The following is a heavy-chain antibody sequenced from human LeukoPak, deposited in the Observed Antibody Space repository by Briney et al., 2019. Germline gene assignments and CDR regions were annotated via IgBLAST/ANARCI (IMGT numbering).Heavy chain of an antibody. Sequence: PSETLSLTCTVSGDSMSDSYWSWIRQPAGKGLEWIGRIYASGSTNYNPSLKSRVTLSVDTSSNQFSLTLSSVTAANTAVYHCARDIRSHNGPGGYYYYYMDVWGKGTTVTVSS. CDR3: ARDIRSHNGPGGYYYYYMDV. V-gene: IGHV4-4*07. CDR1: GDSMSDSY. D-gene: IGHD2-8*01. J-gene: IGHJ6*03. CDR2: IYASGST.